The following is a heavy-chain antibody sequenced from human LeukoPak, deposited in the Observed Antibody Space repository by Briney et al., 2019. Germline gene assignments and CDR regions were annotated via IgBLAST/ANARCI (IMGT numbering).Heavy chain of an antibody. D-gene: IGHD3-10*02. J-gene: IGHJ4*02. CDR2: ISSSSSYI. V-gene: IGHV3-21*01. Sequence: GGSLRLSCAASGFKFSSYSMKWVRQAPGKGLEWVSFISSSSSYIYYADSLKGRFTISRDNAKNSLYLQMNSLRAEDTAVYYCARGTMFPYYFDYWGQGTLVTVSS. CDR1: GFKFSSYS. CDR3: ARGTMFPYYFDY.